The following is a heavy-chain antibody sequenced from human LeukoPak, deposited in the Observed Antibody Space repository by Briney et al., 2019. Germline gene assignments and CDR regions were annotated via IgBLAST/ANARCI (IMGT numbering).Heavy chain of an antibody. CDR1: GFTFSSYA. CDR3: ARDREIAVAGFYGMDV. V-gene: IGHV3-30*04. J-gene: IGHJ6*02. Sequence: GGSLRLSCAASGFTFSSYAMHWVRQAPGKGLEWVAVISYDGSNKYYADSVKGRFTISRDNSKNTLYLQMNSLRAEDTAVYYCARDREIAVAGFYGMDVWGQGTTVTVSS. D-gene: IGHD6-19*01. CDR2: ISYDGSNK.